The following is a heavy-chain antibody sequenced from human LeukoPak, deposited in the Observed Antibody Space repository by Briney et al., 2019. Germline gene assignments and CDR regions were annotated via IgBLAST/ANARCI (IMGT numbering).Heavy chain of an antibody. D-gene: IGHD3-10*01. J-gene: IGHJ4*02. CDR1: GFTFSSYG. CDR3: AKDVVRGVMWYFDY. V-gene: IGHV3-23*01. CDR2: ISGSGGST. Sequence: GGSLRLSCAASGFTFSSYGMSWVRQAPGKGLEWVSAISGSGGSTYYADSVKGRFTISRDNSKNTLYLQMNSLRAEDTAVYYCAKDVVRGVMWYFDYWGQGTLVTVSS.